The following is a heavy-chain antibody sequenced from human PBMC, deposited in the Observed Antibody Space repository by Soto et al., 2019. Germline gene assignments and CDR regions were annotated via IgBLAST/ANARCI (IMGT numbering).Heavy chain of an antibody. V-gene: IGHV1-2*02. CDR1: GYTFTDAY. CDR3: AREEGTELDF. Sequence: QVRLVQSGAEVKKPGASVKVTCKPSGYTFTDAYIHWVRQAPGQGLEWLGWINPKNGGTNYAQKFQGRVTMTRDTSSSTAFMELSSLNSNDTDVYYCAREEGTELDFWGQGTLVTVSS. J-gene: IGHJ4*02. CDR2: INPKNGGT. D-gene: IGHD1-7*01.